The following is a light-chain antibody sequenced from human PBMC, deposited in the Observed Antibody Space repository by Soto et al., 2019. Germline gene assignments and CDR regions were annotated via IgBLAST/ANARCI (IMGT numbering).Light chain of an antibody. J-gene: IGKJ4*01. V-gene: IGKV3-20*01. CDR2: GAS. CDR1: QSVSSY. Sequence: EIVLTQSPGTLSLSPGERATLSCRASQSVSSYLAWYQQKPGQAPRLLICGASTRATGIPDRFSGSGSGTDFTLTISRLEPEDFAVYYCQQFSSYPLTFGGGTKVDIK. CDR3: QQFSSYPLT.